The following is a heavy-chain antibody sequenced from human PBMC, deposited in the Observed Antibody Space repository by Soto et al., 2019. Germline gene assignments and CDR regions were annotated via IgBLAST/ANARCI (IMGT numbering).Heavy chain of an antibody. J-gene: IGHJ6*02. D-gene: IGHD2-15*01. CDR2: ISGSGGST. V-gene: IGHV3-23*01. Sequence: GSLRLSCAASGFTFSSYAMSWVRQAPGKGLEWVSAISGSGGSTYYADSVKGRFTISRDNSKNTLYLQMNSLRAEDTAVYYCAKAFGRGDYYYYGMDVWGQGTTVTVSS. CDR1: GFTFSSYA. CDR3: AKAFGRGDYYYYGMDV.